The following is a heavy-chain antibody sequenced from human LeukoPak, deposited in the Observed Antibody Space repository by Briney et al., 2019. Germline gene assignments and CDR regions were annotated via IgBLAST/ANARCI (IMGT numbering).Heavy chain of an antibody. CDR2: ISSSRSYI. CDR1: GFTFSSYS. V-gene: IGHV3-21*01. CDR3: ARFIAAPYYFDY. Sequence: PGGSLRLSCAASGFTFSSYSTNWVRQAPGKGLEWVSFISSSRSYIYYADSVKGRFTISRDNAKNSLYLQMNSLRAEDTAVYYCARFIAAPYYFDYWGRGTLVTVSS. J-gene: IGHJ4*02. D-gene: IGHD6-13*01.